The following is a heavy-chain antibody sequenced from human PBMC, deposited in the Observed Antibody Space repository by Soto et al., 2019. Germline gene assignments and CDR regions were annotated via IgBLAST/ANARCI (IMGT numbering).Heavy chain of an antibody. Sequence: QVQLVESGGGVVQPGRSLRLSCAASGFTFSSYGMHWVRQAPGKGLEWVAVIWYDGSNKYYVDSVKGRFTISRDNSKNTLYLQMNSLRAEYTAVYYCARGGYCSSTSCYTYYYYGMDVWGQGTTVTVSS. CDR3: ARGGYCSSTSCYTYYYYGMDV. D-gene: IGHD2-2*02. J-gene: IGHJ6*02. CDR2: IWYDGSNK. V-gene: IGHV3-33*01. CDR1: GFTFSSYG.